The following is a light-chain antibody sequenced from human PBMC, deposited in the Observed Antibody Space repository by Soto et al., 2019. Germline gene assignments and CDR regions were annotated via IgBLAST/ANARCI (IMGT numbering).Light chain of an antibody. V-gene: IGKV1-27*01. CDR2: ATS. J-gene: IGKJ4*01. CDR3: QKYNSAPLT. Sequence: DVQMTRSPSSLSAFVGDRVPITCRASQCIAPYLAWFQQKPGKVPKLLIYATSTLQSGVPSRFSGSGSGTDFTLTINSLQPEDVGTYYCQKYNSAPLTFGGGTKVEIK. CDR1: QCIAPY.